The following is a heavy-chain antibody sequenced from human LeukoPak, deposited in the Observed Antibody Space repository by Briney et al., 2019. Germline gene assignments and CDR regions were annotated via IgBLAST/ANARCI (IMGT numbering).Heavy chain of an antibody. CDR2: IYYSGST. J-gene: IGHJ5*02. Sequence: PSETLSLTCTVSGGSISSGGYYWSWIRQHPGKGLEWIGYIYYSGSTYYNPSLKSRVTISVDTSKNQFSLKLSSVTAADTAVYYCARASRFVVVTAIIVWFDPWGQGTLVTVSS. CDR3: ARASRFVVVTAIIVWFDP. D-gene: IGHD2-21*02. V-gene: IGHV4-31*03. CDR1: GGSISSGGYY.